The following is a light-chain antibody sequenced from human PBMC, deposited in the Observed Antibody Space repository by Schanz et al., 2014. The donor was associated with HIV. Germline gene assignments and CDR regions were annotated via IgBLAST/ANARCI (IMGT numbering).Light chain of an antibody. Sequence: DIQMTQSPSTLSASVGDRVTITCRASQNIDNWLAWYQQKPGKAPNLLIYQASSLKTGVPSRFSGSGSGTEFTLTISSLQPDDFATYYCQQCVTYPYTFGQGTKLEIK. J-gene: IGKJ2*01. V-gene: IGKV1-5*03. CDR1: QNIDNW. CDR2: QAS. CDR3: QQCVTYPYT.